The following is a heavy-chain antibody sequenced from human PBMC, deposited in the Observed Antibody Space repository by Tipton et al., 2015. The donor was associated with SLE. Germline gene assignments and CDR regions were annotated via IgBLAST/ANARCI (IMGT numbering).Heavy chain of an antibody. J-gene: IGHJ4*02. CDR1: GGSLSGHY. D-gene: IGHD6-19*01. Sequence: TLSLTCSVSGGSLSGHYWSWIRQPPGKGLEWIGYVFRSGSTQYNASLKSRVTISVDTSKNQFSLQLSSVTAADTAVYYCARDTSLSGHDYWGQGTLVTVSS. CDR3: ARDTSLSGHDY. CDR2: VFRSGST. V-gene: IGHV4-4*08.